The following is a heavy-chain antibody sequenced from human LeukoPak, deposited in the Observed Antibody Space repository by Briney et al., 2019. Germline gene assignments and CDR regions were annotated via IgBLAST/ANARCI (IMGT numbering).Heavy chain of an antibody. V-gene: IGHV4-30-4*01. J-gene: IGHJ5*01. D-gene: IGHD2-8*02. CDR1: GDSIKSDDHY. CDR3: ARAQTHGLPGWFDS. CDR2: VNYLGTA. Sequence: SETLSLTCDVSGDSIKSDDHYWSWIRHPPGKNLEWIGYVNYLGTAYYNPSLRSRLNISLDTSKSHFSLKLTSVSVADTAIYSCARAQTHGLPGWFDSWGQGILVTVSS.